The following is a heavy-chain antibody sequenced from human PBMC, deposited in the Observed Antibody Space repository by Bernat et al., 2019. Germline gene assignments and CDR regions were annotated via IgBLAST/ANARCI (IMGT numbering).Heavy chain of an antibody. CDR2: ISGSGGST. J-gene: IGHJ6*02. D-gene: IGHD6-13*01. V-gene: IGHV3-23*01. Sequence: EVQLLESGGGLVQPGGSLRLSCAASGFTFSSYAMSWVRQAPGKGLEWVSAISGSGGSTYYADSVKGRFTISRDNSKNTLYLQMNSLRAEDTAVYYCAKVAAAGNYYYYGMDVWGQVTTVTVSS. CDR3: AKVAAAGNYYYYGMDV. CDR1: GFTFSSYA.